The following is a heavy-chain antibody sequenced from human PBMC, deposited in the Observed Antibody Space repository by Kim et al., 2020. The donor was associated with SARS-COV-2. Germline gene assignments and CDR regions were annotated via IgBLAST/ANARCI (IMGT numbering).Heavy chain of an antibody. V-gene: IGHV3-33*01. CDR1: GFTFSSYG. CDR3: ARTAYGSHAGFYYY. Sequence: GGSLRLSCAASGFTFSSYGMHWVRQAPGKGLEWVAVIWYDGSNKYYADSVKGRFTISRDNSKNTLYLQMNSLRAEDTAVYYCARTAYGSHAGFYYYWGQGTLVTVSS. J-gene: IGHJ4*02. CDR2: IWYDGSNK. D-gene: IGHD3-10*01.